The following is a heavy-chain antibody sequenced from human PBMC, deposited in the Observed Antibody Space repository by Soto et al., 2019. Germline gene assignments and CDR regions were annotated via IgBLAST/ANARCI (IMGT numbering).Heavy chain of an antibody. J-gene: IGHJ3*02. CDR2: ISTGNGNT. Sequence: QAQLVQSGAEVKKPGASVKVSCKASGYTFTYYAIYWVRQAPGQRLEWMGWISTGNGNTKYSKKFQGRGTINRDTSASTVYIELSSLRSDDTAVYYCARENIVSRMGASDIWGQGTVVTVSS. V-gene: IGHV1-3*04. D-gene: IGHD5-12*01. CDR1: GYTFTYYA. CDR3: ARENIVSRMGASDI.